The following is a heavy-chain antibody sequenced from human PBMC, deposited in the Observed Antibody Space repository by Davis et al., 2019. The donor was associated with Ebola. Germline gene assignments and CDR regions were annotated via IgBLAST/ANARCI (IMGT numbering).Heavy chain of an antibody. V-gene: IGHV3-21*01. Sequence: GESLKISCTDSVITFSSYAMTWVRQAPGKGLEWVSSINTGSNYIFYGDSVKGRFTISRDNAQNLLVLQMDSLTAEDTAVYYCVRERGPYILGWFEPFDIWGQGTRVTVSS. CDR2: INTGSNYI. D-gene: IGHD3-10*01. J-gene: IGHJ3*02. CDR1: VITFSSYA. CDR3: VRERGPYILGWFEPFDI.